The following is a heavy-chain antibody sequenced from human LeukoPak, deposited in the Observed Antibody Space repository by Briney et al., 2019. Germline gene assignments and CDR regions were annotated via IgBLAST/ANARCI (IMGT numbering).Heavy chain of an antibody. J-gene: IGHJ6*02. CDR1: GGSISIYC. Sequence: SASLSLTCTVSGGSISIYCWGWIRQPPGKGREWIGYIYHSGSTNYNPSLKSRVTISVDTSKNQFSLKLSSVTAADTAVYYCARAGYYYYGMDVWGQGTTVTVSS. CDR3: ARAGYYYYGMDV. V-gene: IGHV4-59*01. D-gene: IGHD1-14*01. CDR2: IYHSGST.